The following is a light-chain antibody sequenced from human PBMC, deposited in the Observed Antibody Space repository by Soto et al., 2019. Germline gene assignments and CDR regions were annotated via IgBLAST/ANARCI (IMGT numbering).Light chain of an antibody. CDR1: QSISSY. V-gene: IGKV1-39*01. CDR2: AAS. J-gene: IGKJ2*01. Sequence: DIQMTQSPSSLSASVGDRVTITCRASQSISSYLNWYQQKPGKAPKLLIYAASSLQSGVPSGFSGSGSGTDFTLTISSLQPEHSATYFCQQSYSSPYTFGQGTKVEVK. CDR3: QQSYSSPYT.